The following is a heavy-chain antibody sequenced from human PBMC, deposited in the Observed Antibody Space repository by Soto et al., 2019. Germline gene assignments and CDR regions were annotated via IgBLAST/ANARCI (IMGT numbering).Heavy chain of an antibody. CDR1: SGSLSSSNW. D-gene: IGHD6-19*01. CDR3: ASSSSGWATYYYYYMDV. CDR2: IYHSGST. V-gene: IGHV4-4*02. J-gene: IGHJ6*03. Sequence: SETLSLTCAVSSGSLSSSNWWSGVRQPPGKGLEWIGEIYHSGSTNYNPSLKSRVTISVDKSKNQFSLKLSSVTAADTAVYYCASSSSGWATYYYYYMDVWGKGTTVTVSS.